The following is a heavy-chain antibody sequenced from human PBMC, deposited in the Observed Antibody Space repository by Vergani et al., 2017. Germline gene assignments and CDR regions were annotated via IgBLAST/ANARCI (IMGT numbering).Heavy chain of an antibody. V-gene: IGHV1-2*02. CDR3: ARLKGGIHYYGMDV. J-gene: IGHJ6*02. D-gene: IGHD3-16*01. CDR2: INPNSGGT. CDR1: GYTFTSYG. Sequence: QVQLVQSGAEVKKPGASVKVSCKASGYTFTSYGISWVRQAPGQGLEWMGWINPNSGGTNYAQKFQGRVTMTRDTSISTAYMELSRLRSDDTAVYYCARLKGGIHYYGMDVWGQGTTVTVSS.